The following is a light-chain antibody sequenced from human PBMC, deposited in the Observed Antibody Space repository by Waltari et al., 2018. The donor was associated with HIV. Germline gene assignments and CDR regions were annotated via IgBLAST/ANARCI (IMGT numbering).Light chain of an antibody. CDR1: SSNIGINT. V-gene: IGLV1-44*01. CDR3: AAWDDSLNGVV. CDR2: MNN. J-gene: IGLJ2*01. Sequence: QSVLTQPPSASGTPGQRVTISCSGSSSNIGINTVNWYQQLPGTAPKLLIYMNNQRPSGVADRFSGSKSGTSASLAISGLQSEDEADYYCAAWDDSLNGVVFGGGTKLTVL.